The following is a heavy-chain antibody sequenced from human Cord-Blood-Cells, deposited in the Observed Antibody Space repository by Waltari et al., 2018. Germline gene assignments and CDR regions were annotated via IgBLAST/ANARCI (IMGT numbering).Heavy chain of an antibody. CDR1: GGTFSSYA. Sequence: QVQLVQSGAEVKKIGSSVKVSCKASGGTFSSYAFSWVRQAPGQGLEWMGGIIPIFGTANYAQKFQGRVTITADESTSTAYMELSSLRSEDTAVYYCARDRGDGYNHWYFDLWGRGTLVTVSS. J-gene: IGHJ2*01. D-gene: IGHD5-12*01. V-gene: IGHV1-69*01. CDR3: ARDRGDGYNHWYFDL. CDR2: IIPIFGTA.